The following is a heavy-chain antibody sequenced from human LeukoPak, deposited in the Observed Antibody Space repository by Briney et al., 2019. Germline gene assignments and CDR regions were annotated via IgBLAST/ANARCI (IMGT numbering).Heavy chain of an antibody. D-gene: IGHD3-22*01. J-gene: IGHJ4*02. CDR1: EFTVSNNY. V-gene: IGHV3-66*01. CDR2: IYSGVST. CDR3: AKGSMDYYDSSGYYYSSHYYFDY. Sequence: GGSLRLSCAASEFTVSNNYMSWVRQAPEKGLEWVSVIYSGVSTYYAERVRGRFTISRDNSKNTLYLQMNSLRAEDTAVYYCAKGSMDYYDSSGYYYSSHYYFDYWGQGTLVTVSS.